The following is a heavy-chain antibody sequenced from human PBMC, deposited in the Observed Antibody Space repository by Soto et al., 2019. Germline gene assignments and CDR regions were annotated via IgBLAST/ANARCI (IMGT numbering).Heavy chain of an antibody. Sequence: QVQLVQSGAEVKKPGSSVKVSCKASGGTFNTYAITWVRQAPGQGLEWLGGIIPIFGTTDYARKFQGRVTITAAESTSTVFIELSSLTSEDTAVYYCARGVGAYYFDYWGQGTLVTVSS. D-gene: IGHD1-26*01. CDR1: GGTFNTYA. V-gene: IGHV1-69*01. J-gene: IGHJ4*02. CDR3: ARGVGAYYFDY. CDR2: IIPIFGTT.